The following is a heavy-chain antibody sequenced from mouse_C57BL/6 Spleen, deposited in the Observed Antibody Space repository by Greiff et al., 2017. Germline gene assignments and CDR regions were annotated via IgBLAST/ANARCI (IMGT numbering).Heavy chain of an antibody. Sequence: EVQLQQSGPELVKPGASVKISCKASGYSFTGYYMNWVKQSPEKSLEWIGEINPSTGGTTYNQKFKAKATLTVDKSSSTAYMQLKSLTSEDSAVYYCARGGDGFAYWGQGTLVTVSA. CDR2: INPSTGGT. V-gene: IGHV1-42*01. CDR3: ARGGDGFAY. J-gene: IGHJ3*01. CDR1: GYSFTGYY.